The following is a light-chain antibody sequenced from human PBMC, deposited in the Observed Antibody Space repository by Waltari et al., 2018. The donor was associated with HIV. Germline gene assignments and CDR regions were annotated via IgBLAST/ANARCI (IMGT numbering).Light chain of an antibody. Sequence: QSALTQPASVSGSPGQSITISCTGTSSALGSHNLHSWYQQPPGKAPYPILYEGTKRPSGISNRFSGSKSGNTASLTISGLQADDEADYFCWSYAGSTPYVLLGGGTKLTVL. V-gene: IGLV2-23*01. J-gene: IGLJ2*01. CDR1: SSALGSHNL. CDR3: WSYAGSTPYVL. CDR2: EGT.